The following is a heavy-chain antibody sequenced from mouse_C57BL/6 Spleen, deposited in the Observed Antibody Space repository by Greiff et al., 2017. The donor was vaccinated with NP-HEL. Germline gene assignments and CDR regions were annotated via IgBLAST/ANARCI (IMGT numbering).Heavy chain of an antibody. D-gene: IGHD1-1*01. CDR2: IDPEDGET. CDR1: GFNIKDYY. J-gene: IGHJ4*01. V-gene: IGHV14-2*01. CDR3: ASRFYYYGSSYGAMDY. Sequence: EVQLQQSGAELVKPGASVKLSCTASGFNIKDYYMHWVKQRTEQGLEWIGRIDPEDGETKYDPQFQGKATITADTSSNTAYLQLSSLTSEDTAVYYCASRFYYYGSSYGAMDYWGQGTSVTVSS.